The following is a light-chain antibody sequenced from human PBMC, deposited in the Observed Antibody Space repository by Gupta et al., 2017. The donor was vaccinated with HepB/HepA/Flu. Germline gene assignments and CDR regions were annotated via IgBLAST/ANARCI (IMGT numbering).Light chain of an antibody. Sequence: QSALTQPPSVSGAPGQRVTIFCTGSSSNIGATYAVHWYQQLPGTAPKLLIYANNNRPSGVPERFSASKSGTSASLAIIGLQTEDEADYYCQSFDKSRNSWVFGGGTKLTVL. CDR3: QSFDKSRNSWV. CDR1: SSNIGATYA. CDR2: ANN. J-gene: IGLJ3*02. V-gene: IGLV1-40*01.